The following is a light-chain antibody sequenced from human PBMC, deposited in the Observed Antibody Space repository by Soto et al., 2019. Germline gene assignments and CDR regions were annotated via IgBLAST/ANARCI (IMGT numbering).Light chain of an antibody. CDR1: QTVSSN. CDR3: QQYNNWPWT. V-gene: IGKV3-15*01. CDR2: GVS. Sequence: EVVMTQSPAILSVSPGERVTLSCGATQTVSSNLAWHQQKPGQAPRLLIYGVSTRATGIPARFSGSGSGTEFTLTISSPQSDDFAVYCCQQYNNWPWTFGQGTKVDIK. J-gene: IGKJ1*01.